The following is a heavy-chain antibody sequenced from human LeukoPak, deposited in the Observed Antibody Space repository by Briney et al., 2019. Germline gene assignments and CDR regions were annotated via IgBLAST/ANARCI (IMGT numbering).Heavy chain of an antibody. CDR3: ARDGGGYYRRDYYYYMDV. CDR1: GGSISSYY. J-gene: IGHJ6*03. D-gene: IGHD3-3*01. CDR2: IYSSGST. Sequence: PSETLSLTCTVSGGSISSYYWSWIRQPPGKGLEWLGYIYSSGSTNYSPSLKSRVTISVDTSKKQFSLKLSSVTAADTAVYYCARDGGGYYRRDYYYYMDVWGKGTTVTVSS. V-gene: IGHV4-59*01.